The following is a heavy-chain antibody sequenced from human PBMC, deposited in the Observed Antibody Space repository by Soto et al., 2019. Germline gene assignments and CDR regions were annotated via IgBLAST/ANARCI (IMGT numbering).Heavy chain of an antibody. J-gene: IGHJ6*02. CDR2: IYYSGST. CDR1: GGSISSYY. V-gene: IGHV4-59*01. D-gene: IGHD2-8*01. Sequence: SETLSLTCPVSGGSISSYYWSWIRQPPGKGLEWIGYIYYSGSTNYNPSLKSRVTISVDTSKNQFSLKLSSVTAADTAVYYCARDIMGTNYYYYGMDVWGQGTTVTVSS. CDR3: ARDIMGTNYYYYGMDV.